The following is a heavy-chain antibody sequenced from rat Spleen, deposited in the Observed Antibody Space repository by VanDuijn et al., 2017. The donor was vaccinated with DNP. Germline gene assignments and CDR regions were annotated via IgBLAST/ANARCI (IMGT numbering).Heavy chain of an antibody. V-gene: IGHV5-31*01. Sequence: EVQLVESGGDPVQPGGSLTLSCVVSGFTFNKDWMTWVRQVPGKGLEWVASITTGGEITYYPDSVKGRFTISRDNAENTVYLQMDSLRSEDTATYYCTTHGSIATISTGAMDVWGQGTSVTVSS. D-gene: IGHD1-2*01. CDR3: TTHGSIATISTGAMDV. CDR2: ITTGGEIT. J-gene: IGHJ4*01. CDR1: GFTFNKDW.